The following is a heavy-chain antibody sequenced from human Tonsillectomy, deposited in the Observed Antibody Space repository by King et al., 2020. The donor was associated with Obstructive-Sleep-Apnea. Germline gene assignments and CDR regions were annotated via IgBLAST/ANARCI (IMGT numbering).Heavy chain of an antibody. D-gene: IGHD3-22*01. CDR2: IRYDASSK. CDR1: GFTFSSYG. Sequence: VQLVESGGGVVQPGGSLRLSCAASGFTFSSYGMHWVRQAPGKGLEWVAFIRYDASSKHYADSVKGRFTISRDNSKNTLYLQMSSLRAEDTAVYYCRVVVVNEYWGQGTLVTVSS. J-gene: IGHJ4*02. CDR3: RVVVVNEY. V-gene: IGHV3-30*02.